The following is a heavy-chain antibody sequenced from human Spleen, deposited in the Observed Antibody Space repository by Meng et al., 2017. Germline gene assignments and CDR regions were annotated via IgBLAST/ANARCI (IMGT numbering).Heavy chain of an antibody. V-gene: IGHV3-48*03. CDR1: GFTFSSYE. J-gene: IGHJ6*02. D-gene: IGHD3-22*01. CDR2: SSRSGSSSGSTI. CDR3: ARYYYDSGGYYSGYYYHGMDV. Sequence: GESLKISCAGSGFTFSSYEMNWVRQAPGKGLEWVSYSSRSGSSSGSTIYYADSVQGRFTISRDNAKSSLYLQMNSLRAEDTAVYYCARYYYDSGGYYSGYYYHGMDVWGQGTTVTVSS.